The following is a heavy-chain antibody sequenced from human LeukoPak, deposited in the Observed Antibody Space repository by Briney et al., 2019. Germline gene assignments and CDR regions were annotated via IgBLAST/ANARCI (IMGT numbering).Heavy chain of an antibody. CDR1: GGSISSYY. Sequence: SETLSLTCTVSGGSISSYYWSWIRQPAGKGLEWIGRIYTSGSTNYNPSLKSRVTMSVDTSKNQFSLKPSSVTAADTAVYYCARETRYYYDSSGFDYWGQGTLVTVSS. D-gene: IGHD3-22*01. V-gene: IGHV4-4*07. CDR2: IYTSGST. CDR3: ARETRYYYDSSGFDY. J-gene: IGHJ4*02.